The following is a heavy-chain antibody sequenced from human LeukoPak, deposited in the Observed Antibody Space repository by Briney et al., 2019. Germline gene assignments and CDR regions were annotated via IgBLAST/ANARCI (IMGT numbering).Heavy chain of an antibody. Sequence: SETLSLTCTVSGGSISSGSYYWSWIRQPAGKGLEWIGRIYTSGSTNYSPSLKSRVTMSVDTSKNQFSLKLSSVTAADTAVYYCARGTQGSYFDYWGQGTLVTVSS. D-gene: IGHD3-10*01. CDR3: ARGTQGSYFDY. CDR2: IYTSGST. V-gene: IGHV4-61*02. J-gene: IGHJ4*02. CDR1: GGSISSGSYY.